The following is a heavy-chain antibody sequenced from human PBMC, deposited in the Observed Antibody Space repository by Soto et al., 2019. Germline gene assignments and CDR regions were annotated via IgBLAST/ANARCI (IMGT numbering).Heavy chain of an antibody. J-gene: IGHJ5*02. CDR1: GGTFSNYA. CDR3: AKDGGADGYFGNWLDP. V-gene: IGHV1-69*11. Sequence: QVHLVQSGAEVKKPGSSVNVSCKASGGTFSNYAITWVRQAPGQGLEWVGRIIPIVGTTNVAQKFQGRVTITADESTITAYMELSGLRSEDTAVYYCAKDGGADGYFGNWLDPWGQGTLVTVSS. CDR2: IIPIVGTT. D-gene: IGHD5-12*01.